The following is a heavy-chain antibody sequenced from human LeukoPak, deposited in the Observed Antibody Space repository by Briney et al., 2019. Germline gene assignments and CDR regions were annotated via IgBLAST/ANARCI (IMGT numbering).Heavy chain of an antibody. CDR2: ISAYNGNT. Sequence: GASVKVSCKASGHTFTSYDINWVRQAPGQGLEWMGWISAYNGNTKNSQKFQDRVTMTTDTSTATAYMELRSLRSDDTAVYYCARDLVTFGGVIVPNFWGQGTLVTVSS. J-gene: IGHJ4*02. D-gene: IGHD3-16*02. CDR3: ARDLVTFGGVIVPNF. CDR1: GHTFTSYD. V-gene: IGHV1-18*01.